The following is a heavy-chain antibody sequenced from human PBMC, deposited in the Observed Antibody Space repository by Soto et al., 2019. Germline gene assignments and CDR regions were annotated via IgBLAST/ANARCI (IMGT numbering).Heavy chain of an antibody. Sequence: QVQLVQSGAEVKKPGASVKVSFSASGYTLTRDDINWVRQATGQGLEWMGWMNPNSGNTGYAQKFQGRVTMTRNTSISTAYMELSSLRSEDTAEYYCARACSGGSCYTAYFQHWGQGTLVTVSS. CDR3: ARACSGGSCYTAYFQH. CDR2: MNPNSGNT. V-gene: IGHV1-8*01. CDR1: GYTLTRDD. D-gene: IGHD2-15*01. J-gene: IGHJ1*01.